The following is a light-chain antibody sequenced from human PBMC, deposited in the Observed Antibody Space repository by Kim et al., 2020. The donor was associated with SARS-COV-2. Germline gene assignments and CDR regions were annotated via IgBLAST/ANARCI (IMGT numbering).Light chain of an antibody. Sequence: ASVKLTCTLSSGHSSCRIAWHQQQPEKGPRFLMKVNSDGSHRKGDGIPDRFSGSSSGAERYLTISSLQSEDEADYYCQTWGTGIGVFGGGTQLTVL. CDR2: VNSDGSH. CDR3: QTWGTGIGV. V-gene: IGLV4-69*01. CDR1: SGHSSCR. J-gene: IGLJ2*01.